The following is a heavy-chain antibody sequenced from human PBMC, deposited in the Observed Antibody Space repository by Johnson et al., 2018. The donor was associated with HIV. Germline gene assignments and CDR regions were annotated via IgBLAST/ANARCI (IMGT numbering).Heavy chain of an antibody. CDR2: MNQDGSEK. V-gene: IGHV3-7*01. CDR1: GFTFSSYW. D-gene: IGHD2-21*02. Sequence: VQLVESGGGLVQPGGSLRLSCAASGFTFSSYWMSWVRQAPGKGLEWVANMNQDGSEKYYVDSVKGRFTISRDNAKNSLYLQMNSLRAEDTAVYYCARDPCGGDCADAFDIWGQGTMVTVSS. CDR3: ARDPCGGDCADAFDI. J-gene: IGHJ3*02.